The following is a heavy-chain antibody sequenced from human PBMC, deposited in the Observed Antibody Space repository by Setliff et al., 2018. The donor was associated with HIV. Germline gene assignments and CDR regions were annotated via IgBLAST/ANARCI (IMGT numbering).Heavy chain of an antibody. V-gene: IGHV3-30*02. Sequence: SLRLSCAASGFTFSTYGMHWVRQAPGKGLEWVAFIRYDGSNKDYADSVKGRFTISRDNSKNTLYLQMNSLRIEDTAVYYCARTPASKGHWGQGTLVTVSS. J-gene: IGHJ4*02. CDR2: IRYDGSNK. CDR3: ARTPASKGH. CDR1: GFTFSTYG.